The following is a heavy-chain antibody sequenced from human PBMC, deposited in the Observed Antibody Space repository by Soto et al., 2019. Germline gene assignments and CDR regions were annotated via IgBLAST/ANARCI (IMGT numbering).Heavy chain of an antibody. J-gene: IGHJ4*02. D-gene: IGHD1-7*01. V-gene: IGHV3-33*01. CDR1: GFTLSIFG. Sequence: QVQLVESGGGVGQPGRSLRLSCEVSGFTLSIFGIHWVRQAPGKGLEWVAVIWYDGNTKYYTNSVKGRFTISRDSSKNTVFLQMDSLRVEDTAVYYCARPVTGTTPPLDYWGQGTLVTVSS. CDR3: ARPVTGTTPPLDY. CDR2: IWYDGNTK.